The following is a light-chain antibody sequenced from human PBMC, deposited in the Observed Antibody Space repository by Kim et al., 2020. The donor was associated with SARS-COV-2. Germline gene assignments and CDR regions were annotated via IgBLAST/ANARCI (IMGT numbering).Light chain of an antibody. CDR2: AAS. J-gene: IGKJ1*01. V-gene: IGKV1-27*01. CDR3: LKYSTSPCT. Sequence: DIQMTQSPSSLSASVGDRVTITCRASQDIGNSLAWYQQKPGTAPKLLIYAASTLQSGVPSRFSGSGSGTEFTLTISSLQTEDVATYYCLKYSTSPCTFGPGTRVDIK. CDR1: QDIGNS.